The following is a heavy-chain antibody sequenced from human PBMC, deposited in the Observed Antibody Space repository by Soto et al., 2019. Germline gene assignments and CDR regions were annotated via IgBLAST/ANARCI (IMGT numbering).Heavy chain of an antibody. D-gene: IGHD1-26*01. Sequence: EVQLLESGGGLVQPGGSLRLSCAASGFTFSSYAMRWVRQAPVKGLEWVSAISGSGGSTYYADSVKGRFTISRDNSKNTLYLQMNSLRAEDTAVYYCARRVSGSYYDYWGHGTLVTVSS. V-gene: IGHV3-23*01. CDR3: ARRVSGSYYDY. CDR1: GFTFSSYA. CDR2: ISGSGGST. J-gene: IGHJ4*01.